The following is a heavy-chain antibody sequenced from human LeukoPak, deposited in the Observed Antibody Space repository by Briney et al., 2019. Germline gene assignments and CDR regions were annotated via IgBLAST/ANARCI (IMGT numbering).Heavy chain of an antibody. V-gene: IGHV3-33*01. J-gene: IGHJ4*02. D-gene: IGHD2-15*01. Sequence: GRSLRLSCAASGFTFSSYGMHWVRQAPGKGLEWVAVIWYDGSNKYYADSVKGRFTISGDNSKNTLYLQMNSLRAEDTAVYYCAREYCSGGSCYIFDYWGQGTLVTVSS. CDR2: IWYDGSNK. CDR3: AREYCSGGSCYIFDY. CDR1: GFTFSSYG.